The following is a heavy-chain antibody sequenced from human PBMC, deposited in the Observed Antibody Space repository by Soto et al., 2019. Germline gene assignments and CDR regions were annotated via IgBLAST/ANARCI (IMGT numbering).Heavy chain of an antibody. D-gene: IGHD1-26*01. CDR2: ISGSGGST. CDR3: ARRGSGSYYNY. CDR1: GFTFSSYA. Sequence: EVQLLESGGGLVQPGGYLRLSCAASGFTFSSYAMRWVRQAPVKGLEWVSAISGSGGSTYYADSVKGRFTISRDNSKTTLYLQMNSVRAEDTAVYYCARRGSGSYYNYWGQGTLVTVSS. J-gene: IGHJ4*02. V-gene: IGHV3-23*01.